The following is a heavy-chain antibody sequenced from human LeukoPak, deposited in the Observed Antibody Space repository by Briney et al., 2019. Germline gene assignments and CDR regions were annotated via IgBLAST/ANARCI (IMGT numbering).Heavy chain of an antibody. V-gene: IGHV4-59*01. D-gene: IGHD5-24*01. J-gene: IGHJ5*02. CDR1: GGSISSYY. CDR2: IYYSGST. CDR3: ARSVRRDGYKMGYNWFDP. Sequence: SETLSLTCTVSGGSISSYYWSWIRQPPGKGLEWFGYIYYSGSTNYNPSLKSRVTISVDTSKNQFSLKLSSVTAADTAVYYCARSVRRDGYKMGYNWFDPWGQGTLVTVSS.